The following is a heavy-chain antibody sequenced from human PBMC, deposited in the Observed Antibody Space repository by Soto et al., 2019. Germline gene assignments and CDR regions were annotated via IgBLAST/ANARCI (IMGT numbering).Heavy chain of an antibody. J-gene: IGHJ3*02. CDR1: GYTFTSYY. D-gene: IGHD7-27*01. V-gene: IGHV1-46*01. CDR2: INPSGGST. Sequence: ASVKVSCKASGYTFTSYYMHWVRQAPGQGLEWMGIINPSGGSTSYAQKFQGRVTMTRDTSMSTAYMELSRLRSDDTAVYYCARTLGSDDAFDIWGQGTMVTVSS. CDR3: ARTLGSDDAFDI.